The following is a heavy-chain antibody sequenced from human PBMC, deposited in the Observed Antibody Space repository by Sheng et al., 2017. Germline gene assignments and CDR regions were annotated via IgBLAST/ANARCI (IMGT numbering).Heavy chain of an antibody. D-gene: IGHD5-18*01. CDR3: ARVLSIRGYEDGYYMDV. CDR2: IYYSGST. V-gene: IGHV4-59*01. J-gene: IGHJ6*03. Sequence: QVQLQESGPGLVKPSETLSLTCTVSGGSISSYYWSWIRQPPREGTGSGLGYIYYSGSTNYNPSLKSRVTISVDTSKNQFSLKLSSVTAADTAVYYCARVLSIRGYEDGYYMDVWGQGTTVTVSS. CDR1: GGSISSYY.